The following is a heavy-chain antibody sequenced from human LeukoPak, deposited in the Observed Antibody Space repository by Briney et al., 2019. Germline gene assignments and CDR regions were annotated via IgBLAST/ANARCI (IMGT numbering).Heavy chain of an antibody. CDR2: IWYDGTKK. CDR1: GFTFSSYC. Sequence: PGGSLRLSCAASGFTFSSYCMHWVRQAPGKGRAWVSVIWYDGTKKFYADCVKGRFTISGDNSNNILYLQMNSLRAEDTAVYYCAKDLYSSSSVGTAWGQGSLVTVSS. J-gene: IGHJ5*02. D-gene: IGHD6-6*01. CDR3: AKDLYSSSSVGTA. V-gene: IGHV3-33*06.